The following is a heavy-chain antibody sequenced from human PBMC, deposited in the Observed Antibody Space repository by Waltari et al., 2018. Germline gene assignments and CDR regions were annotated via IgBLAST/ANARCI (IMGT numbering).Heavy chain of an antibody. D-gene: IGHD2-15*01. CDR2: INPSSGGA. Sequence: IDYYMHWVRQAPGQGLEWMGWINPSSGGAKYAQNFQGRVTMTRDTSSRTDYIELSRLTYDDTAMYYCARDGGFDFWGQGTLVSVSS. J-gene: IGHJ4*02. CDR1: IDYY. V-gene: IGHV1-2*02. CDR3: ARDGGFDF.